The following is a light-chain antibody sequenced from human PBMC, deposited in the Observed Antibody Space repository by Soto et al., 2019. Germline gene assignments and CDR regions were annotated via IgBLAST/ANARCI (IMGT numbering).Light chain of an antibody. CDR1: QSVDSY. CDR3: QQYGSSPRT. Sequence: EIVLTQSPASLSLSPGERATLSCRASQSVDSYLVWYQQKPGQAPRLLIYGASTRAPGFPARFSGSGSGTDFSLTISRLEPEDFAVYYCQQYGSSPRTFGQGTKVDIK. CDR2: GAS. J-gene: IGKJ1*01. V-gene: IGKV3-20*01.